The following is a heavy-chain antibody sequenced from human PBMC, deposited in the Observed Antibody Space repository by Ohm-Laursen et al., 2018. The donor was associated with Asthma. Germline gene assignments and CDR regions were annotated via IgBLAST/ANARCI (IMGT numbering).Heavy chain of an antibody. D-gene: IGHD1-26*01. V-gene: IGHV3-33*01. CDR3: ARTVGADRNYFDY. CDR1: GFTFSSYG. Sequence: SLRLSCAASGFTFSSYGMHWVRQAPGKGLEWVAVIWYDGSNKYYADSVKGRFTISRDNSKNTLYLQMNSLRAEDTAVYYCARTVGADRNYFDYWGQGTLVTVSS. CDR2: IWYDGSNK. J-gene: IGHJ4*02.